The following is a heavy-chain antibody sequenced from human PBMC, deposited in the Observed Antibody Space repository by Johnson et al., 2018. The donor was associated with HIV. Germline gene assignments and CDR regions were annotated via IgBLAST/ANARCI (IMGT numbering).Heavy chain of an antibody. CDR2: ISYDGSNK. Sequence: VQLVESGGGLVKPGGSLRLSCAASGLTFSDYDMSWIRQAPGKGLEWVAVISYDGSNKYYADSVKGRFTISRDNSKNPLYLQLNSLRAEDTAVYYCVRGGQWGATDAFDVWGQGTMVTVSS. V-gene: IGHV3-30*03. J-gene: IGHJ3*01. D-gene: IGHD6-19*01. CDR3: VRGGQWGATDAFDV. CDR1: GLTFSDYD.